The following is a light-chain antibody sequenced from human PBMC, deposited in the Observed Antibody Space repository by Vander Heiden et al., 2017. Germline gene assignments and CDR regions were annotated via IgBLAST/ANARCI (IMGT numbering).Light chain of an antibody. CDR3: QQYNNWPLT. V-gene: IGKV3-15*01. CDR1: QSVSSN. J-gene: IGKJ4*01. CDR2: GAS. Sequence: LLMTHSPSTISVSPGSRATLACRASQSVSSNLAWYQQKPGQAPRLLIDGASTRATGIPGRFSGSGSGKEFTLTISSLQYEDFAVYYCQQYNNWPLTFGGGTKVEIK.